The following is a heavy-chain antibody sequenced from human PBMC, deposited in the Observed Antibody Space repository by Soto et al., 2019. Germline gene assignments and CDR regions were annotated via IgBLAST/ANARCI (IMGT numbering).Heavy chain of an antibody. Sequence: LSVTCVVEGVSSTGYYWFLLRTTPGRGLEWIGEINPTGSPKYNPSLMSRVTISVDTSKNQFSMKLSSVTAADTAVFYCARSREQWLVDAFDIWGQGTMVTVSS. D-gene: IGHD6-19*01. CDR2: INPTGSP. V-gene: IGHV4-34*01. J-gene: IGHJ3*02. CDR3: ARSREQWLVDAFDI. CDR1: GVSSTGYY.